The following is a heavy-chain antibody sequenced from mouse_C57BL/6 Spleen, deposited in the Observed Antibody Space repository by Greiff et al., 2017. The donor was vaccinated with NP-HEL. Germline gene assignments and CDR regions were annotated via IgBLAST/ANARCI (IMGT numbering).Heavy chain of an antibody. J-gene: IGHJ1*03. CDR1: GFNIKDYY. D-gene: IGHD1-1*01. CDR2: IDPEDGDT. CDR3: TVYYGSSYWYFGV. Sequence: VQLQQSGAELVRPGASVKLSCTASGFNIKDYYMHWVKQRPEQGLEWIGRIDPEDGDTEYAPKFQGKATMTADTSSNTAYLQLSSLTSEDTAVYYCTVYYGSSYWYFGVWGTGATVTVSS. V-gene: IGHV14-1*01.